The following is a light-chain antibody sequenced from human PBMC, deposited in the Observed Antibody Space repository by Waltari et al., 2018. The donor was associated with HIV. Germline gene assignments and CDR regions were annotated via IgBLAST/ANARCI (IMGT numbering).Light chain of an antibody. Sequence: QSALTQPASVSGSPGQSITISCTGTSSDVGGYNYVSWYQQHPGKAPKLMIYDVSKRPSGVSNRFSGPKSGNTASLTISGLQAEDEADYYCSSYTSSSTFVVVFGGGTKLTVL. CDR3: SSYTSSSTFVVV. CDR1: SSDVGGYNY. CDR2: DVS. V-gene: IGLV2-14*01. J-gene: IGLJ2*01.